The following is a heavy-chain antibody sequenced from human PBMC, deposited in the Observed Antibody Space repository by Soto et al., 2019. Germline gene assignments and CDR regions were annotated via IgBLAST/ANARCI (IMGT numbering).Heavy chain of an antibody. CDR2: ISSSSSTI. D-gene: IGHD4-4*01. Sequence: PGGSLRLSCAASGFTFSSYSMNWVRQAPGKGLEWVSYISSSSSTIYYADSVKGRFTISRDNAKNSLYLQMNSLRAEDTAVYYCARETYSNYEVWFDPWGQGTLVTVSS. CDR1: GFTFSSYS. V-gene: IGHV3-48*01. J-gene: IGHJ5*02. CDR3: ARETYSNYEVWFDP.